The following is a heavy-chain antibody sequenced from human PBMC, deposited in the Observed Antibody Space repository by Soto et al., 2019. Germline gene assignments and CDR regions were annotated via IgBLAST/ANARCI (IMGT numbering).Heavy chain of an antibody. J-gene: IGHJ4*02. CDR2: IYYSGST. CDR1: GGSISSSSYY. Sequence: SETLSLTCTVSGGSISSSSYYWGWIRQTPGKGLEWIGSIYYSGSTYHNPSLKSRVTISVDTSKNQFSLKLSSVTAADTAVYYCARHRIPITMVRGVINPYDYWGQGTLVTVSS. D-gene: IGHD3-10*01. CDR3: ARHRIPITMVRGVINPYDY. V-gene: IGHV4-39*01.